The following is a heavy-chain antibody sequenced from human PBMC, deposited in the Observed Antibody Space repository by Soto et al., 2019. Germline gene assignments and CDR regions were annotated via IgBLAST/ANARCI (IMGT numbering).Heavy chain of an antibody. CDR3: ARGSERLDNYYYGMDV. CDR2: INHSGST. Sequence: PSETLSLTCAVYGGSFSGYYWSWIRQPPGKGLEWIGEINHSGSTNYNPSLKSRVTISVDTSKNQFSLKLSSVTAADTAMYYCARGSERLDNYYYGMDVWGQGTTVTAP. CDR1: GGSFSGYY. D-gene: IGHD1-1*01. V-gene: IGHV4-34*01. J-gene: IGHJ6*02.